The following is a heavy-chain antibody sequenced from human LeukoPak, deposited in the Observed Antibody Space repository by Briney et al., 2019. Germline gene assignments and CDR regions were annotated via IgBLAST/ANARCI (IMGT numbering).Heavy chain of an antibody. CDR1: GFTLSSYW. CDR2: ISSSGSTI. J-gene: IGHJ6*03. Sequence: GGSLRLSCAASGFTLSSYWMHWVRQAPGKGLEWVSYISSSGSTIYYADSVKGRFTISRDNAKNSLYLQMNSLRAEDTAVYYCARVEHYYYMDVWGKGTTVTISS. V-gene: IGHV3-48*04. CDR3: ARVEHYYYMDV.